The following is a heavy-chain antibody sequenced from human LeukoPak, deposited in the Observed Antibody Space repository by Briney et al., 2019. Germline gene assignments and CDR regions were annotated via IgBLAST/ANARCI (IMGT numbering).Heavy chain of an antibody. CDR3: ARRVRGGFYPYYFDY. CDR1: GYSFPNYW. J-gene: IGHJ4*02. V-gene: IGHV5-51*01. CDR2: IYPGDSDT. D-gene: IGHD3-22*01. Sequence: GESLQISCKGSGYSFPNYWIAWVRQLPGKGLEWMGIIYPGDSDTRYSPSFQGQVTISADKSISTAYLQWSRLKASDTAIYFCARRVRGGFYPYYFDYWGQGTLVTVSS.